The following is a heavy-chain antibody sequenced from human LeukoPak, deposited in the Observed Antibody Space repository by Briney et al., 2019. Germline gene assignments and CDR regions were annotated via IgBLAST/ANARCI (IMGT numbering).Heavy chain of an antibody. J-gene: IGHJ4*02. CDR2: INPNSGGT. CDR3: ARHDYGDYVGYFDY. CDR1: GYAFTGYY. Sequence: ASVKVSCKASGYAFTGYYMHWVRQAPGQGLGWMGWINPNSGGTNYAQKFQGRVTMTRDTSISTAYMELSRLRSDDTAVYYCARHDYGDYVGYFDYWGQGTLVTVSS. D-gene: IGHD4-17*01. V-gene: IGHV1-2*02.